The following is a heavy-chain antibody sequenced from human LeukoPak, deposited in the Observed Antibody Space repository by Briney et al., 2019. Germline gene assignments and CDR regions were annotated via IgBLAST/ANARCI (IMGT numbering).Heavy chain of an antibody. CDR2: ISGSGVST. V-gene: IGHV3-23*01. Sequence: SLRLSRAASGFTFSSYAMSWVRQAPRKGLEWGAAISGSGVSTYYTDSPKGRFTISRDNSKNTRYLQMKSLRPRHTGLSFCAKDPPWGSGGTERFIDYWGQGTLVTVSS. CDR3: AKDPPWGSGGTERFIDY. J-gene: IGHJ4*02. D-gene: IGHD2-15*01. CDR1: GFTFSSYA.